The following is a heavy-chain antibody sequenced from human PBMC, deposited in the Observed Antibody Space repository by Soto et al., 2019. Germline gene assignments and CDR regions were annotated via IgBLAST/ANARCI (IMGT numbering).Heavy chain of an antibody. Sequence: PSGTLSLTCAVSGGSISSGGFSWTWILQPPGKGLEWIGYIYQSGSAYYNPSLKSRVTISIDKSKNQFSLNLTSVTAADTAVYYSAINSFCSGGCRYYFDYSGRATLITVSS. CDR3: AINSFCSGGCRYYFDY. D-gene: IGHD2-15*01. CDR1: GGSISSGGFS. V-gene: IGHV4-30-2*01. CDR2: IYQSGSA. J-gene: IGHJ4*01.